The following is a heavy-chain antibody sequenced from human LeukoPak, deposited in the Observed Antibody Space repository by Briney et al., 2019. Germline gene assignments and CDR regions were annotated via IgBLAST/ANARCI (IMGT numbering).Heavy chain of an antibody. CDR1: GYTFTSYD. CDR2: MNPSSGNT. D-gene: IGHD3-10*01. V-gene: IGHV1-8*01. CDR3: ARSRVIFGEPYDY. Sequence: ASVKVSCKASGYTFTSYDINWVRQATGQGLEWMGWMNPSSGNTGYAQKFQGRVTITADESTSTAYMELSSLRSEDTAVYYCARSRVIFGEPYDYWGQGTLVTVSS. J-gene: IGHJ4*02.